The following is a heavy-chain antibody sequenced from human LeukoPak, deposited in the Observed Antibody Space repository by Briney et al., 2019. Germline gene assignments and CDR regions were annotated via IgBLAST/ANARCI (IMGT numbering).Heavy chain of an antibody. Sequence: KPSETLSLTCTVSGGSISSYYWSWIRQPPGKGLEWIGYIYYSGSTNYNPSLKSRVTISVDTSKNQFSLKLSSVTAADTAVYYCARLWFGESYYFDYWGREPWSPPPQ. CDR1: GGSISSYY. D-gene: IGHD3-10*01. CDR2: IYYSGST. CDR3: ARLWFGESYYFDY. J-gene: IGHJ4*02. V-gene: IGHV4-59*01.